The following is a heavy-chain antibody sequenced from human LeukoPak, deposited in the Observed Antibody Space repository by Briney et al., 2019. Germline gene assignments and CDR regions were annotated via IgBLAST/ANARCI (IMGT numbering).Heavy chain of an antibody. D-gene: IGHD4-23*01. V-gene: IGHV1-18*01. CDR2: ISAYNGNT. CDR1: GYTFISYG. CDR3: ARGDLYGGNSGALDYYYGMDV. Sequence: ASVKVSCKASGYTFISYGISWVRQAPGQGLEWMGWISAYNGNTNYAQKLQGRVIMTTDTSTSTAYMELRSLRSDDTAVYYCARGDLYGGNSGALDYYYGMDVWGQGTTVTVSS. J-gene: IGHJ6*02.